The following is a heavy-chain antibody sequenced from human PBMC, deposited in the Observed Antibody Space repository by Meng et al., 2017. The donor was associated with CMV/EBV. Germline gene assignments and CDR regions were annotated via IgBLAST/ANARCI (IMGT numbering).Heavy chain of an antibody. V-gene: IGHV4-34*01. Sequence: SDTLSPTCAVHGGSSIGYYWSWIRQLPGKGLEWIGEINLSGSTNYNPSLKSRVTISVDTSKNQFSLKLSSVTAADTAVYYCARGDPVLRFLEWLPRYYGMDVWGQGTTVTVSS. CDR3: ARGDPVLRFLEWLPRYYGMDV. CDR1: GGSSIGYY. CDR2: INLSGST. D-gene: IGHD3-3*01. J-gene: IGHJ6*02.